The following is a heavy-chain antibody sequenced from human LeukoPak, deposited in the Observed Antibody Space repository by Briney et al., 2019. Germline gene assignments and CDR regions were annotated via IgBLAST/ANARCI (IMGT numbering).Heavy chain of an antibody. Sequence: PGGSLILSCAASGFTFSSFDMHWVRQAPGKGLEWVANIKQDGSEKYYVDSVKGRFTISRDNAKNSLYLQMNSLRAEDTAVYYCARDRYYYDSSGYYYVAAEYYFDYWGQGTLVTVSS. V-gene: IGHV3-7*01. J-gene: IGHJ4*02. D-gene: IGHD3-22*01. CDR2: IKQDGSEK. CDR3: ARDRYYYDSSGYYYVAAEYYFDY. CDR1: GFTFSSFD.